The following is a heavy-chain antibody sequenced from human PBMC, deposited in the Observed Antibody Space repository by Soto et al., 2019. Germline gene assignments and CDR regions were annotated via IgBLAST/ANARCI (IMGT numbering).Heavy chain of an antibody. J-gene: IGHJ6*02. CDR1: GGSISSGDYY. CDR2: IYYSGST. V-gene: IGHV4-30-4*01. D-gene: IGHD6-19*01. Sequence: PSETLSLTCTVSGGSISSGDYYWSWIRQPPGKGLEWIGYIYYSGSTYYNPSLKSRVTISVDTSKNQFSLKLSSVTAADTAVYYCARGSAVAGIDYYYGMDVWGQGTTVTV. CDR3: ARGSAVAGIDYYYGMDV.